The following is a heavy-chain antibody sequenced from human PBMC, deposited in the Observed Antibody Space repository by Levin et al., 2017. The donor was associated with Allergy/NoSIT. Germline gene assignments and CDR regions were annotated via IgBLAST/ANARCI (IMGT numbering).Heavy chain of an antibody. CDR1: GFTFSSDT. Sequence: PAASVKVSCAASGFTFSSDTMNWVRQAPGKGLEWVSSLSSSTNSIYYADSVKGRFTVSRDNAKNSLYLQMNSLRGDDTAVYYCARGFDYYDSESYSQIYFYDYLDGWGKGTTVTVSS. D-gene: IGHD3-10*01. V-gene: IGHV3-21*01. CDR2: LSSSTNSI. CDR3: ARGFDYYDSESYSQIYFYDYLDG. J-gene: IGHJ6*03.